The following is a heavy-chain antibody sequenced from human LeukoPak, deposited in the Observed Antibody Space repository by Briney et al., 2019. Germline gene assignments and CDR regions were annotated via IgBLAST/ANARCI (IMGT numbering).Heavy chain of an antibody. CDR1: GGSFSGYY. CDR3: ARRDGKVVVVPAAHHFLYYYYYYMDV. J-gene: IGHJ6*03. V-gene: IGHV4-34*01. Sequence: PSETLSLTCAVYGGSFSGYYWSWIRQPPGKGLEWIGEINHSGSTNYNPSLKSRVTISVDTSKNQFSLKLSSVTAADTAVYYCARRDGKVVVVPAAHHFLYYYYYYMDVWGKGTTVTISS. D-gene: IGHD2-2*01. CDR2: INHSGST.